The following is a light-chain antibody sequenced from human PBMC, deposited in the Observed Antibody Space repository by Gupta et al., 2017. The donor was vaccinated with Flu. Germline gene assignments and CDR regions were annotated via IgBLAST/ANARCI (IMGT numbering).Light chain of an antibody. CDR3: QQYYTAPFT. Sequence: DIVMTQSPDSLAVSLGERATINCKSSQSVLYSSNNENYLAWYQQKPGQPPKLLIYWASTRESGVPDRFSGSGFGTDFTLTVNSLQAEDVAVYYCQQYYTAPFTFGPGTKVDLK. V-gene: IGKV4-1*01. CDR2: WAS. J-gene: IGKJ3*01. CDR1: QSVLYSSNNENY.